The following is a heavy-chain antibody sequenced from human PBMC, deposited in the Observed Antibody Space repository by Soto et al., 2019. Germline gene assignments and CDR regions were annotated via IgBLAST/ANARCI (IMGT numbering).Heavy chain of an antibody. CDR2: ISSSGSTI. V-gene: IGHV3-11*01. CDR3: ASENRHKYCGGGTCHSLDAFDI. Sequence: GSLRLSCAASGFSFSDYYMTWIRQAPGKGLEWLSYISSSGSTIYYADSVKGRFTISRDNAKNSLYLQMNSLRAEDSAVYYCASENRHKYCGGGTCHSLDAFDIWGHGTMVTVSS. CDR1: GFSFSDYY. J-gene: IGHJ3*02. D-gene: IGHD2-15*01.